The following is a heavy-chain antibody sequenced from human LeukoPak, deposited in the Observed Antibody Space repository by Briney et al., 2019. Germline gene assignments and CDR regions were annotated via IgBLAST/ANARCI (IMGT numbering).Heavy chain of an antibody. CDR3: SKDRFGVGSKLGY. Sequence: GRSLRLSCAASGFTLSSYAMSWVRQAPGKGLEGVTAISGSGGSTYYADSVKGRFTISRHNSKNTLYLQMNSLSSEHTAVYYCSKDRFGVGSKLGYWGQGTLVTVSS. CDR2: ISGSGGST. V-gene: IGHV3-23*01. CDR1: GFTLSSYA. D-gene: IGHD3-3*01. J-gene: IGHJ4*02.